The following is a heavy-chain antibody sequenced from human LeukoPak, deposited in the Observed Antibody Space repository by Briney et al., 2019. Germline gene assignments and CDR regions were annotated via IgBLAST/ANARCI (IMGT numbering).Heavy chain of an antibody. CDR2: IRLDGSDE. CDR1: GFTFSGYG. J-gene: IGHJ4*02. Sequence: GGSLRLSCAASGFTFSGYGMHWVRQAPGKGLEWVAFIRLDGSDEYYGDSVKGRFTISRDNSKNTLYLQMNSLRHEDTAVYYCARDHSQNFDYWGQGTLVTVSS. V-gene: IGHV3-30*02. D-gene: IGHD5-18*01. CDR3: ARDHSQNFDY.